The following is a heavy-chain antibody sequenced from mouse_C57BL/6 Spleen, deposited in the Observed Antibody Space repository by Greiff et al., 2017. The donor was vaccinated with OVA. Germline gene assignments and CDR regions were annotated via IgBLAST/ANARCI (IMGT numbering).Heavy chain of an antibody. J-gene: IGHJ4*01. V-gene: IGHV1-19*01. D-gene: IGHD2-2*01. Sequence: VQLQQSGPVLVKPGASVKMSCKASGYTFTDYYMNWVKQSHGKSLEWIGVINPYNGGTSYNQKFKGKATLTVDKSSSTAYMELNSLTSEDSAVYYCARGRVTSAMDYWGQGTSVTVSS. CDR1: GYTFTDYY. CDR3: ARGRVTSAMDY. CDR2: INPYNGGT.